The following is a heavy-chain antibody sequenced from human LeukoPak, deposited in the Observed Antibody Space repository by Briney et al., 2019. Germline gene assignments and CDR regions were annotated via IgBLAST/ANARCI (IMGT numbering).Heavy chain of an antibody. CDR3: ARHCSGGSCYSDATDAFDI. CDR1: GGTFSSYA. J-gene: IGHJ3*02. V-gene: IGHV1-69*05. CDR2: IIPIFGTA. D-gene: IGHD2-15*01. Sequence: SVKVSRKASGGTFSSYAISWVRQAPGQGLEWMGGIIPIFGTANYAQKFQGRVTITTDESTSTAYMELSSLRSEDTAVYYCARHCSGGSCYSDATDAFDIWGQGTMVTVSS.